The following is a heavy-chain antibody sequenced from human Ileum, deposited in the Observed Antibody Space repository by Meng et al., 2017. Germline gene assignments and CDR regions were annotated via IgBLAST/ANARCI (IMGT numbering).Heavy chain of an antibody. V-gene: IGHV3-66*02. D-gene: IGHD3-10*01. CDR1: GFTFSSYY. J-gene: IGHJ4*02. CDR2: IFSGGYT. Sequence: GESLKISCGISGFTFSSYYMSWVLQAPGKGLECVSLIFSGGYTHYADSVKGRFTLSRDNSKNTVYLQMNSLRVEDTAVYYCARGSPYGSESYDLHYLDYWGQGTLVTVSS. CDR3: ARGSPYGSESYDLHYLDY.